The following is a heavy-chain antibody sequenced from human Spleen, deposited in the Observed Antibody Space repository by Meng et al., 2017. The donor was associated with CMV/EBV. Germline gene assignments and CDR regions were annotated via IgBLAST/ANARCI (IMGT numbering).Heavy chain of an antibody. D-gene: IGHD3-22*01. CDR1: GYTFTRFG. Sequence: ASVKVSCKASGYTFTRFGIIWVRLAPGQGLEWMGWINPDSGGTNYARNFQGRVTMTRDTSISTAYMELSRLRSDDTAVYYCARDFRLFYYDSSGYQDYWGQGTLVTVSS. CDR3: ARDFRLFYYDSSGYQDY. CDR2: INPDSGGT. V-gene: IGHV1-2*02. J-gene: IGHJ4*02.